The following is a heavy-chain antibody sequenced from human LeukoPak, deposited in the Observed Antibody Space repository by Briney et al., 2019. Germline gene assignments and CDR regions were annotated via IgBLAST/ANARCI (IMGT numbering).Heavy chain of an antibody. V-gene: IGHV4-34*01. J-gene: IGHJ5*02. CDR2: INHSGST. Sequence: PSETLSLTCAVYGGSFSGYYWSWIRQPPGKGLEWIGEINHSGSTNYNPSLKSRVTISVDTSKNQFSLKLSSATAADTAVYYCASQYYVGTWGQGTLVTVSS. CDR3: ASQYYVGT. CDR1: GGSFSGYY. D-gene: IGHD3-10*02.